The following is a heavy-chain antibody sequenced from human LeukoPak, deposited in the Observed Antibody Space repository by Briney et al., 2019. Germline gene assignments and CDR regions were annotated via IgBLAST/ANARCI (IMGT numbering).Heavy chain of an antibody. Sequence: ASVKVSCKASGYTFTSYHVHWVRQAPGQGLEWMGIINPSVGGTSSAQKFQGRVTMTRHTSTSTVYIALSSLRSEDTAVYYCARKCSSSCMEDGMDVWGQGTTVTVSS. V-gene: IGHV1-46*01. D-gene: IGHD6-13*01. CDR3: ARKCSSSCMEDGMDV. CDR1: GYTFTSYH. CDR2: INPSVGGT. J-gene: IGHJ6*02.